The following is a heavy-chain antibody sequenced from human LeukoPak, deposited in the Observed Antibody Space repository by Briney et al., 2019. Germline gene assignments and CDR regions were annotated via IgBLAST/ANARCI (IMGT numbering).Heavy chain of an antibody. Sequence: ASVKVSCKASGYTFTGYYMHWVRQAPGQGLEWMGIINPSGGSTSYAQKFQGRVTMTRDTSTSTVYMELSSLRSEDTAVYYCARDVGATHFDYWGQGTLVTVSS. V-gene: IGHV1-46*01. D-gene: IGHD1-26*01. CDR3: ARDVGATHFDY. J-gene: IGHJ4*02. CDR2: INPSGGST. CDR1: GYTFTGYY.